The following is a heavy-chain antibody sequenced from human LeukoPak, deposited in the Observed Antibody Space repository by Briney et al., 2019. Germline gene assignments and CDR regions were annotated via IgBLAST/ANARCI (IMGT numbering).Heavy chain of an antibody. J-gene: IGHJ6*03. CDR1: GFTFSSYW. Sequence: PGASLKLSCAASGFTFSSYWMHWVRQAPGKGLVWVSRIKSDGSSTSYADSVKGRSTISRDNAKNTLYLQMNSLRAEDTAVYYCASALYYYGDYDYYYYYYMDVWGKGTTVTVSS. V-gene: IGHV3-74*01. D-gene: IGHD4-17*01. CDR2: IKSDGSST. CDR3: ASALYYYGDYDYYYYYYMDV.